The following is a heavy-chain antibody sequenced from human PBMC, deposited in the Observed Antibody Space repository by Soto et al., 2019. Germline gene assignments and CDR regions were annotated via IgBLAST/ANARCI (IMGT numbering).Heavy chain of an antibody. CDR2: MNPNSGNT. V-gene: IGHV1-8*01. CDR3: ARGLGSGSSEWLVKDKYYYYYYYMDV. J-gene: IGHJ6*03. D-gene: IGHD5-12*01. Sequence: ASVKVSCKASGYTFTSYDINWVRQATGQGLEWMGWMNPNSGNTGYAQKFQGRVTMTRNTSISTAYMELSSLRSEDTAVYYCARGLGSGSSEWLVKDKYYYYYYYMDVWGKGTTVTVSS. CDR1: GYTFTSYD.